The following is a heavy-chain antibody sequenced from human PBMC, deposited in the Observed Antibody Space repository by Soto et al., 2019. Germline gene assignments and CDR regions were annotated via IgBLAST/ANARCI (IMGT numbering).Heavy chain of an antibody. D-gene: IGHD1-1*01. CDR1: GGSISSYY. CDR3: ARRYGYSFDY. Sequence: SETLSLTCTVSGGSISSYYWSWIRQPPGKGLEWIGYIYYSGSTNYNPSLKSRVTISVDTSKNQFSLKLSSVTAADTALYYCARRYGYSFDYWGQGTLVTAPQ. CDR2: IYYSGST. J-gene: IGHJ4*02. V-gene: IGHV4-59*08.